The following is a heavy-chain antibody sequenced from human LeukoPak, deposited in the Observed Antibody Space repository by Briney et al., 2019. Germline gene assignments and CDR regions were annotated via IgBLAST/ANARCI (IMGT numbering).Heavy chain of an antibody. J-gene: IGHJ4*02. CDR1: GYTFTGYY. CDR3: ATGTYYYDSSGSYY. CDR2: FDPEDGET. D-gene: IGHD3-22*01. V-gene: IGHV1-24*01. Sequence: ASVKVSCKASGYTFTGYYMHWVRQAPGKGLEWMGGFDPEDGETIYAQKFQGRVTMTEDTSTDTAYMELSSLRSEDTAVYYCATGTYYYDSSGSYYWGQGTLVTVSS.